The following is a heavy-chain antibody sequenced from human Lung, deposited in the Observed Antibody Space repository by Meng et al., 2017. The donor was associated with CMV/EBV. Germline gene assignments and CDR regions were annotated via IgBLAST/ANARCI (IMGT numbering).Heavy chain of an antibody. Sequence: SLSTTGVGVGLIRQPPGKAPEWLAVIYWNDDKRYSPSLKSRLSITKDTSKNHVVLTMTNMDPLDTATYFCAHRRGGQIVSLPAAYDYWGQGSLVTVSS. J-gene: IGHJ4*02. D-gene: IGHD2-2*01. V-gene: IGHV2-5*01. CDR3: AHRRGGQIVSLPAAYDY. CDR2: IYWNDDK. CDR1: SLSTTGVG.